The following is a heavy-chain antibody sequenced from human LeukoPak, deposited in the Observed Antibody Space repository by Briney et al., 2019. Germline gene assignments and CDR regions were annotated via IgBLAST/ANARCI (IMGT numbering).Heavy chain of an antibody. V-gene: IGHV1-46*01. CDR3: ARGPYYDFWSGPYYFDY. CDR1: GYTFTSYY. J-gene: IGHJ4*02. CDR2: INPSGGST. D-gene: IGHD3-3*01. Sequence: ASVKVSCKASGYTFTSYYMHWVRQAPGQGLEWMGIINPSGGSTSYAQKFQGRVTMTRDTSTSTVYMELSSLRSEDTAVYYCARGPYYDFWSGPYYFDYWGQGTLVTVSS.